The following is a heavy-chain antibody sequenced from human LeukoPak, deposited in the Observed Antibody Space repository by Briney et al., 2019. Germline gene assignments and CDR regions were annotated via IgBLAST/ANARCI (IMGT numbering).Heavy chain of an antibody. Sequence: GGPLRLSCAASGSTFDAYGMSWVRQAPGKGLEWVSGINWNGGSTGYADSVRGRFTISRDNAKNSLYLQMNSLRAEDTALYYCARGDSSGWYFDQWGQGILVTVSS. CDR2: INWNGGST. CDR3: ARGDSSGWYFDQ. D-gene: IGHD6-19*01. CDR1: GSTFDAYG. V-gene: IGHV3-20*04. J-gene: IGHJ4*02.